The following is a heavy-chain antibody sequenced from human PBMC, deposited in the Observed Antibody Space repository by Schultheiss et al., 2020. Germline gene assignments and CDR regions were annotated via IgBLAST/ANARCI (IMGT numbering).Heavy chain of an antibody. CDR2: IYYSGST. V-gene: IGHV4-39*01. J-gene: IGHJ4*02. Sequence: SETLSLTCTVSGGSISSSSYYWGWIRQSPGKGLEWIGSIYYSGSTYYNPSLKSRVTISEDTSKNQFSLKLRSATAADTAVYYCARLGVAVAVSGGDLDYWGQGILVTVSS. CDR1: GGSISSSSYY. CDR3: ARLGVAVAVSGGDLDY. D-gene: IGHD6-19*01.